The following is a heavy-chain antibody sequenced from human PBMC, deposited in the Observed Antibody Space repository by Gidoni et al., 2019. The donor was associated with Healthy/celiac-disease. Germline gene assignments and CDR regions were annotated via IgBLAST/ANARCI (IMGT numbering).Heavy chain of an antibody. D-gene: IGHD3-3*01. V-gene: IGHV3-23*04. J-gene: IGHJ4*02. CDR1: GCTLSSYA. CDR3: AKTSHDFWSGYYDVNFDY. Sequence: EVQLVESGGGLVQPGGSLRLSGAASGCTLSSYAMSWVRQAPGKGLEWVSAISGSVGSTSYADSVKFRFTISRDNSKNTLYLQMNSLRAEDTAVYYCAKTSHDFWSGYYDVNFDYWGQGTLVTVSS. CDR2: ISGSVGST.